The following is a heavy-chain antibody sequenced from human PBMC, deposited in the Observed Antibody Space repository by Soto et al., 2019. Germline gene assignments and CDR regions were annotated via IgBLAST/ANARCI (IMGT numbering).Heavy chain of an antibody. CDR3: ARRGYSYGLHYYYYYGMDV. Sequence: QVQLVQSGAEVKKPGSSVKVSCKASGGTFSSYAISWVRQAPGQGLEWMGGIIPIFGTANYAQKFQGRVTITADESTSTAYMELSSLRSEDTAVYYCARRGYSYGLHYYYYYGMDVWGQGTTVTVSS. V-gene: IGHV1-69*01. J-gene: IGHJ6*02. D-gene: IGHD5-18*01. CDR1: GGTFSSYA. CDR2: IIPIFGTA.